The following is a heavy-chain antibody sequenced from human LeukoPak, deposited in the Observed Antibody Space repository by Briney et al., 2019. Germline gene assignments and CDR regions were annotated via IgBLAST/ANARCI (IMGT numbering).Heavy chain of an antibody. V-gene: IGHV4-59*01. D-gene: IGHD1-26*01. J-gene: IGHJ4*02. CDR2: IYYSGST. CDR1: GGSISSYY. CDR3: AAGGSYVNYDY. Sequence: SETLSLTCTVSGGSISSYYWSWIRQPPGKGLEWIGYIYYSGSTNYNPSLKSRVTMSVDTSTSKNQFSLKLSSVTAADTAVYYCAAGGSYVNYDYWGQGTLVTVSS.